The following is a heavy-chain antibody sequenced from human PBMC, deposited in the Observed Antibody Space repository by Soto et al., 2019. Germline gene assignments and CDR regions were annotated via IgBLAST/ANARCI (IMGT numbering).Heavy chain of an antibody. CDR2: IYHSGST. CDR3: ARVPDR. V-gene: IGHV4-30-2*01. J-gene: IGHJ5*02. D-gene: IGHD2-2*01. Sequence: QLQLQEYGSGLVKPSQTLSLTCAVSGGSISSGGYSWSWIRQPPGKGLEWIGYIYHSGSTYYNPSLKSLVTISVDRSKNQFSLKLSSVTAAETAVYYCARVPDRWGQGTLVTVSS. CDR1: GGSISSGGYS.